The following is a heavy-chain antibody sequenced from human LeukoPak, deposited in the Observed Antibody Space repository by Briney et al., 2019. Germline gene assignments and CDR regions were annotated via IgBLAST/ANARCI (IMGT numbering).Heavy chain of an antibody. CDR3: AKDQGYSSAWYSRDGFDM. CDR2: ISKSGDST. D-gene: IGHD6-19*01. CDR1: GFSFSSYA. Sequence: GGSLRLSCAASGFSFSSYAMSWVRQAPGKGLEWVSAISKSGDSTFYADSVKGRFTISGDNSQNTLYVQMNSLRAKDTAVYYCAKDQGYSSAWYSRDGFDMWGQGTMVTVSS. V-gene: IGHV3-23*01. J-gene: IGHJ3*02.